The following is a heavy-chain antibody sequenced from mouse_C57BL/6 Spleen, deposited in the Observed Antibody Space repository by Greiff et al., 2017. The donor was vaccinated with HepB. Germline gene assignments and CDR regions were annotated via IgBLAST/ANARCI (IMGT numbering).Heavy chain of an antibody. V-gene: IGHV14-4*01. D-gene: IGHD1-1*01. CDR3: TRSSPYYFDY. CDR1: GFNIKDDY. CDR2: IDPENGDT. J-gene: IGHJ2*01. Sequence: VQLQQSGAELVRPGASVKLSCTASGFNIKDDYMHWVKQRPEQGLEWIGWIDPENGDTEYASKFQGKATITADTSSTTAYLQLVSLTSDDTAVYYCTRSSPYYFDYWGQGTTLTVSS.